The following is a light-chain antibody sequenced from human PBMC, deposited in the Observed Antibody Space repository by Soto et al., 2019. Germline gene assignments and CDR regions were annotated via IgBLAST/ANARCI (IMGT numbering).Light chain of an antibody. CDR3: QQYNSFPQT. V-gene: IGKV1-8*01. J-gene: IGKJ2*01. Sequence: AIRMTQSPSSFSASTGDRVTITCRATQDIINYLAWYQQKPGKAPKLLIYRASVLESGVPSRFIGGGSGTNFSLIISYLQSEDFATYYCQQYNSFPQTFGQGTKVDIK. CDR1: QDIINY. CDR2: RAS.